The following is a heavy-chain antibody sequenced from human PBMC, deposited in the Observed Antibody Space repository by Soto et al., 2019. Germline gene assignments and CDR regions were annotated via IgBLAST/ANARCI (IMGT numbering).Heavy chain of an antibody. J-gene: IGHJ3*02. CDR1: GFTFSSYA. V-gene: IGHV3-23*01. CDR2: VSGSGGSR. CDR3: AKDRYCSGGSCYDAFDI. Sequence: EVPLLESGGGLVQPGGSLRLSCAASGFTFSSYAMSWVRQAPGKGLEWVSAVSGSGGSRYYADSVKGRFTISRDNSKNTLYLQMNSLRAEDTAVYYCAKDRYCSGGSCYDAFDIWGQGTMVTVSS. D-gene: IGHD2-15*01.